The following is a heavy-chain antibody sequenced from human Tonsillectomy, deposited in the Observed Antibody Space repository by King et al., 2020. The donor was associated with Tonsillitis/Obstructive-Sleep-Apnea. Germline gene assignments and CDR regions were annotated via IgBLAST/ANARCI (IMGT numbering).Heavy chain of an antibody. CDR2: ISYDESNE. Sequence: QLVQSGGGVVQPERSLRLSCAASGFTFSTYGMHWVRQAPGKGLEWVAVISYDESNEYYADSVKGRFTISRDNSKNTLYLQMNTLRAEDTAVYYCAKDLTYFDFWSGFDYWGQGTLVTVSS. CDR1: GFTFSTYG. J-gene: IGHJ4*02. CDR3: AKDLTYFDFWSGFDY. V-gene: IGHV3-30*18. D-gene: IGHD3-3*01.